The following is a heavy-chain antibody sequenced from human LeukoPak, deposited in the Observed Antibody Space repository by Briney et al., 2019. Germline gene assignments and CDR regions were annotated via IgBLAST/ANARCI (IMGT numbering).Heavy chain of an antibody. D-gene: IGHD4-17*01. Sequence: GGSLRLSCAASGFDFSSYGMHWVRQAPGKGLDWVAFIHYDGSNKYYADSAKDRFTISRDDSKNTLYLQMNSLRAEDTAVYYCAKAASKRTDYGDYAFYYYMDVWGKGTTVTISS. V-gene: IGHV3-30*02. CDR2: IHYDGSNK. CDR3: AKAASKRTDYGDYAFYYYMDV. J-gene: IGHJ6*03. CDR1: GFDFSSYG.